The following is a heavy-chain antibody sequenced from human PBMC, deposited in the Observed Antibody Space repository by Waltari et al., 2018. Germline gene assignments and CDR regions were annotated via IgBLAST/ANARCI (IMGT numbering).Heavy chain of an antibody. V-gene: IGHV3-21*02. CDR3: ARGVSITETPWFAY. J-gene: IGHJ4*02. Sequence: EVQLVESGGGLVKPGGSLGLSCATSGFTVSTYTMNWVRQAPGKGLEWVSSISSSSSNRYYADSVKGRFTISRDNAKNSMYMQLNSLRVEDTAIYYCARGVSITETPWFAYWGQGTLVTVSS. CDR2: ISSSSSNR. CDR1: GFTVSTYT. D-gene: IGHD5-12*01.